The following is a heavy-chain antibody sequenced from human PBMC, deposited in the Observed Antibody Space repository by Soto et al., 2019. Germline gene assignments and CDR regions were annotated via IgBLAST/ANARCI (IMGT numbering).Heavy chain of an antibody. J-gene: IGHJ4*02. V-gene: IGHV4-4*07. CDR2: IHASGNT. Sequence: SETLSLTCNVSGGYISTYYWSWIRQPAGKGLEWIGRIHASGNTDYNPSLKSRVTMSVDTSKNQFSLRLTSLTSSDTAVYYCARTPGWYFDVWGQGTLVTVSS. CDR3: ARTPGWYFDV. CDR1: GGYISTYY. D-gene: IGHD6-19*01.